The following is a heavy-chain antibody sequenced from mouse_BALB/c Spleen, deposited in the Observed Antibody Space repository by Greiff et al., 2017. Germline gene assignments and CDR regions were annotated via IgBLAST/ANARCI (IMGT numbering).Heavy chain of an antibody. Sequence: DVKLVESGGGLVQPGGSLKLSCAASGFTFSSYGMSWVRQTPDKRLELVATINSNGGSTYYPDSVKGRFTISRDNAKNTLYLQMSSLKSEDTAMYYCARDGGNFDYWGQGTTLTVSS. J-gene: IGHJ2*01. CDR3: ARDGGNFDY. V-gene: IGHV5-6-3*01. CDR1: GFTFSSYG. CDR2: INSNGGST.